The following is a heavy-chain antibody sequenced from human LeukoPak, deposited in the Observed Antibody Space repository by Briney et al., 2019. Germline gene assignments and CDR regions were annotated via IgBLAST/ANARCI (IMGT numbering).Heavy chain of an antibody. CDR1: GGSISYNY. V-gene: IGHV4-59*01. Sequence: SETLSLTCTVSGGSISYNYWSWIRQPPGKGLEWIGYIYHSGSTNYNPSLKSRVTISIDMSMNQFSLKLSSVTAADTAVYYCARTGNYYDSSGYWGWIDYWGQGTLVTASS. CDR2: IYHSGST. J-gene: IGHJ4*02. CDR3: ARTGNYYDSSGYWGWIDY. D-gene: IGHD3-22*01.